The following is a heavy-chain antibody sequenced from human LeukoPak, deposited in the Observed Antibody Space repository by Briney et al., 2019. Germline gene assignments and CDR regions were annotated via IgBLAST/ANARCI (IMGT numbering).Heavy chain of an antibody. CDR2: ISSRSSYI. J-gene: IGHJ3*02. CDR1: GFTFSSYS. D-gene: IGHD4-17*01. Sequence: GGSLRLSCAASGFTFSSYSMNWVRQAPGKGLEWVSSISSRSSYIYYADSVKGRFTISRDNAENSLYLQMNSLRAEDTSVYYFARVGYGDYWGSGALDIWGPRTKGTVSS. CDR3: ARVGYGDYWGSGALDI. V-gene: IGHV3-21*01.